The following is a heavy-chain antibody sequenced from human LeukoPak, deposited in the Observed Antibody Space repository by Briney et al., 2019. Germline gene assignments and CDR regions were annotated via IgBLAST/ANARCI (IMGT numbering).Heavy chain of an antibody. CDR3: ARDRASSGWSY. CDR1: GFTFSSYE. D-gene: IGHD6-19*01. J-gene: IGHJ4*02. V-gene: IGHV3-48*03. Sequence: GGSLRLSCAASGFTFSSYEMNWVRQAPGKGLQWVSYISSSGSDIYYADSVKGRFTISRDNAKNSLYLQMSSLRVEDTAVYYCARDRASSGWSYWGQGTLVTVSS. CDR2: ISSSGSDI.